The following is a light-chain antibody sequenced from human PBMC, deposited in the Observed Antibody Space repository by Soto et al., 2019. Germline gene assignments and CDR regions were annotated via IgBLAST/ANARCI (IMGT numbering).Light chain of an antibody. Sequence: EIVMTQSPATLSVSPGESATLSCRARQSVRSDLVWYQQKPGQAPRLLIYDASNRATGIPARFSGSGSGTDFTLTISSLQPEDFATYYCQQSYSTPLTFGGGTKVDIK. J-gene: IGKJ4*01. V-gene: IGKV3D-15*01. CDR3: QQSYSTPLT. CDR2: DAS. CDR1: QSVRSD.